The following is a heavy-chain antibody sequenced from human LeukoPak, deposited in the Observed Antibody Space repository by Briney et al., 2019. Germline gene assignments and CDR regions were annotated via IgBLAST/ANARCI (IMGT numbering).Heavy chain of an antibody. CDR1: GFTVTTNT. J-gene: IGHJ4*02. CDR3: ARRGYGDYAPFDY. D-gene: IGHD4-17*01. V-gene: IGHV3-66*04. Sequence: GGSPRLSCAVSGFTVTTNTMNWVRRTPGKGLEWVSVSFSGGSTYYADSVKGRFRFSRDSSKNTLYLQMDSLRAEDTAIYYCARRGYGDYAPFDYWGQGTLVTVSS. CDR2: SFSGGST.